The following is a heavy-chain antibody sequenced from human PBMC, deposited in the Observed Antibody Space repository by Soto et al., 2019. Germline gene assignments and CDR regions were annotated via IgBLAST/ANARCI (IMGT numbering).Heavy chain of an antibody. Sequence: QLQLQESGPGLVKPSETLSLTCTVSGGSISSSSYYWGWIRQPPGKGLEWIGSIYYSGSTYYNPSLKSRVTISVDTSKNQFSLKLSSVTAADTAVYYCARRGWYEHCFDYWGQGTLVTVSS. V-gene: IGHV4-39*01. CDR3: ARRGWYEHCFDY. J-gene: IGHJ4*02. CDR1: GGSISSSSYY. CDR2: IYYSGST. D-gene: IGHD6-19*01.